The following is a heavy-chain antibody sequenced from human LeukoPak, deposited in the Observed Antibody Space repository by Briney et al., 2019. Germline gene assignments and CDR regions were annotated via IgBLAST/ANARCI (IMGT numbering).Heavy chain of an antibody. CDR3: ARDTYSGSYSLEDDAFDI. V-gene: IGHV4-59*01. D-gene: IGHD1-26*01. CDR1: GGSISSYY. Sequence: SGTLSLTCTVSGGSISSYYWSWIRQPPGKGLEWIGYIYYSGSTNYNPSLKSRVTISVDTSKNQFSLKLSSVTAADTAVYYCARDTYSGSYSLEDDAFDIWGQGTMVTVSS. J-gene: IGHJ3*02. CDR2: IYYSGST.